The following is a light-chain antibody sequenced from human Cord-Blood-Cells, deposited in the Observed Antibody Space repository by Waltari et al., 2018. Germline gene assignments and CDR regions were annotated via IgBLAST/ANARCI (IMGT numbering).Light chain of an antibody. Sequence: IVMTQSPHSLAVSLGERAAINCKSSQGVIYSSNNKNYLAWYQHKPGPPPKLLIYWASSPESGVPDRFSVSRSGRDLSLTTTSLQAEYQAVYYSKKKTSPPPTFGGGTKVE. J-gene: IGKJ4*01. CDR1: QGVIYSSNNKNY. V-gene: IGKV4-1*01. CDR3: KKKTSPPPT. CDR2: WAS.